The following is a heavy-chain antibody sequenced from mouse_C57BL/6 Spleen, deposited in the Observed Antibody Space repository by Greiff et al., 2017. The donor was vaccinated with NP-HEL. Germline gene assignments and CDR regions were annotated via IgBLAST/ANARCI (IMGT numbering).Heavy chain of an antibody. Sequence: VKLQQPGTELVKPGASVKLSCKASGYTFTSYWMHWVKQRPGQGLEWIGNINPSNGGTNYNEKFKSKATLTVDKSSSTAYMQLSSLTSEDSAVYYCARWPYDYAGYYFDYWGQGTTLTVSS. J-gene: IGHJ2*01. CDR1: GYTFTSYW. V-gene: IGHV1-53*01. D-gene: IGHD2-4*01. CDR3: ARWPYDYAGYYFDY. CDR2: INPSNGGT.